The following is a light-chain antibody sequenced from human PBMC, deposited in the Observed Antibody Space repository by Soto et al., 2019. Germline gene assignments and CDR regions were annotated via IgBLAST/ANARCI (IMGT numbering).Light chain of an antibody. J-gene: IGLJ3*02. CDR2: LNSDGSH. CDR1: SGHSSYG. V-gene: IGLV4-69*01. CDR3: QTWGSGIQWV. Sequence: QPVLTQSPSASASLGASVKLTCTLSSGHSSYGIAWHQQQPEKGPRYLMKLNSDGSHSKGDAIPDRFSGSSSGAERYLTISGLQSEDEADYYCQTWGSGIQWVFGGGTKLTVL.